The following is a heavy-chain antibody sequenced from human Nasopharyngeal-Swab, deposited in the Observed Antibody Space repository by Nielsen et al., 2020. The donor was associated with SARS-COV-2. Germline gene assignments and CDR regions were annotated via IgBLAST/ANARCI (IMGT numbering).Heavy chain of an antibody. CDR1: GGSISSYY. V-gene: IGHV4-59*01. CDR2: IYYSGST. Sequence: SETLSLTCTVSGGSISSYYWSWIRQPPGKGLEWIGYIYYSGSTNYNPSLKSRVTISVDKSKNQFSLKLSSVTAADTAVYYCARASAGYFDLWGRGTLVTVSS. CDR3: ARASAGYFDL. J-gene: IGHJ2*01.